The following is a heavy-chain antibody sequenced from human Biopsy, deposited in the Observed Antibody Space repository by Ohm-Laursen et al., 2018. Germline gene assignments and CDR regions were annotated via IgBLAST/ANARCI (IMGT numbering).Heavy chain of an antibody. J-gene: IGHJ6*02. CDR2: IYNRGST. Sequence: GTLSLTCTVSGGSVSGYYWNWIRQPPGKGLEWIGYIYNRGSTKYNSSLKSRVTISVDTSKNQFSLTVRSVTAADTAMYYCARGQDSSYLAYGMDVWGQGTTVTVSS. CDR3: ARGQDSSYLAYGMDV. V-gene: IGHV4-59*02. CDR1: GGSVSGYY. D-gene: IGHD6-19*01.